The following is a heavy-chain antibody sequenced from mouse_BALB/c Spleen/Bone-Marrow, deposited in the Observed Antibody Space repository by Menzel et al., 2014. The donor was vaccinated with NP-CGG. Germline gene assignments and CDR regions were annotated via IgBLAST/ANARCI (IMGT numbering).Heavy chain of an antibody. CDR2: ILPGSGST. V-gene: IGHV1-9*01. D-gene: IGHD1-1*01. J-gene: IGHJ4*01. CDR3: AREDIATVVEMDY. Sequence: VQLQESGAELMKPGASVKISCKATGYTFSSYWIEWIGEILPGSGSTNYNEKFKGKATFTADTSSNTAYMQLSSLTSEDSAVYYCAREDIATVVEMDYWGQGTSVTVSS. CDR1: GYTFSSYW.